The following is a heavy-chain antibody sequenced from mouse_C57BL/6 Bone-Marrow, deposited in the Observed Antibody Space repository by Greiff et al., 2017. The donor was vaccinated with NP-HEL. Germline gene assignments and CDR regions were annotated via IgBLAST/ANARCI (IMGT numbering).Heavy chain of an antibody. CDR1: GYTFTSYW. Sequence: VQLQQPGAELVKPGASVKLSCKASGYTFTSYWMQWVKQRPGQGLAWIGEIDPSDSYTNYNQKFKGKATLTVDTSYRTAYMQLSSLTSEDSAVYYCARGGGFAYWGQGTLVTVSA. CDR3: ARGGGFAY. J-gene: IGHJ3*01. CDR2: IDPSDSYT. V-gene: IGHV1-50*01.